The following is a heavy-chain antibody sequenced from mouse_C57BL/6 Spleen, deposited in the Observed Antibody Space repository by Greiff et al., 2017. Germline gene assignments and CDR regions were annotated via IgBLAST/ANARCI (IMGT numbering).Heavy chain of an antibody. D-gene: IGHD2-4*01. CDR3: AREGLRRYFDV. Sequence: VQLQQSGAELVKPGASVTISCKASGYAFSSYWLNWVKQRPGKGLEWIGQIYPGAGDTNYNGKFKGKATLTADKSSSTAYMQLSSLTSEDSAVYFCAREGLRRYFDVWGTGTTVTVAS. CDR1: GYAFSSYW. CDR2: IYPGAGDT. J-gene: IGHJ1*03. V-gene: IGHV1-80*01.